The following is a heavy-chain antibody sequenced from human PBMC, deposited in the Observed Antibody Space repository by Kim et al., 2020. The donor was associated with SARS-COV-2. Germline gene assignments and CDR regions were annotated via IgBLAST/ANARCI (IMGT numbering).Heavy chain of an antibody. CDR2: ISSSTVTL. Sequence: GGSLRLSCAASGFTFSDYYMSWVRQAPGKGLEWVSYISSSTVTLYYADSVKGRFTISRDNAGISLFLQMNNLSPEDTAVYYCARLWTHCTGTVCYAHFD. D-gene: IGHD2-2*01. CDR1: GFTFSDYY. V-gene: IGHV3-11*01. CDR3: ARLWTHCTGTVCYAHFD. J-gene: IGHJ4*01.